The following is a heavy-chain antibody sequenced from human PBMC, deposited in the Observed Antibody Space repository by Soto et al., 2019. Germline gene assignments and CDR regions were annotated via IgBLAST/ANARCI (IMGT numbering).Heavy chain of an antibody. CDR3: ARNYYDSRYPHYYYYGMDV. J-gene: IGHJ6*02. CDR1: GGSISSSSYY. D-gene: IGHD3-22*01. V-gene: IGHV4-39*01. CDR2: IYYSGST. Sequence: QLQLQESGPGLVKPSETLSLTCTVSGGSISSSSYYWGWIRQPPGKGLEWIGSIYYSGSTYYNPYLKSRFTLSVDTSKNQFSLKLSSVTAADTAVYYCARNYYDSRYPHYYYYGMDVWGQGTTVTVSS.